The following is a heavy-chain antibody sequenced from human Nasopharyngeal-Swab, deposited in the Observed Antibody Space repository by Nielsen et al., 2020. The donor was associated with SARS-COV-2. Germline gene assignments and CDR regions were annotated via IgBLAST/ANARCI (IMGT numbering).Heavy chain of an antibody. CDR2: ISSSSSTI. V-gene: IGHV3-48*04. Sequence: GESLKISCAASGFTFSSYSMNWVRQAPGKGLEWVSYISSSSSTIYYADSVKGRFTISRDNAKNSLYLQMNSLRAEDTAVYYCARGRYFDWHVFDYWGQGTLVTVSS. CDR1: GFTFSSYS. J-gene: IGHJ4*02. CDR3: ARGRYFDWHVFDY. D-gene: IGHD3-9*01.